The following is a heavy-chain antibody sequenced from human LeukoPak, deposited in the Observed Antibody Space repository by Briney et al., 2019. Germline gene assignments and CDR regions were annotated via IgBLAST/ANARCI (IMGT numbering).Heavy chain of an antibody. Sequence: SETLSLTCAVYGGSFSGYYWSWIRQPPGKGLEWIGEINHSGSTYYNPSLKSRVTISVDTSKNQFSLKLSSVTAADTAVYYCARGGAEYYYDSSGYYLLDYWGQGTLVTVSS. CDR1: GGSFSGYY. CDR3: ARGGAEYYYDSSGYYLLDY. D-gene: IGHD3-22*01. V-gene: IGHV4-34*01. CDR2: INHSGST. J-gene: IGHJ4*02.